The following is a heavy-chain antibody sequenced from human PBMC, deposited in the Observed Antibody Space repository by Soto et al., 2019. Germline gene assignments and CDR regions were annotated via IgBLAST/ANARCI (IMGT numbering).Heavy chain of an antibody. CDR1: GFTFSSYE. CDR2: ISSSGSTI. J-gene: IGHJ4*02. Sequence: EVQLVESGGGLVQPGGSLRLSCAASGFTFSSYEMNWVRQAPGKGLEWVSYISSSGSTIYYADSVKGRFTISRDNAKNSLYLQMNSLRAEDTAVYYCARDGRYDSSGYYSPPFDYWGQGTLVTVSS. V-gene: IGHV3-48*03. D-gene: IGHD3-22*01. CDR3: ARDGRYDSSGYYSPPFDY.